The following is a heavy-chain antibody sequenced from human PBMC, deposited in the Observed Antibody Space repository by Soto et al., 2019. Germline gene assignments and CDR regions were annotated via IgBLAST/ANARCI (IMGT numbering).Heavy chain of an antibody. J-gene: IGHJ4*02. CDR1: GGSFSGYY. D-gene: IGHD4-17*01. CDR2: INHSGST. CDR3: AREYGDYGVIDY. Sequence: QVQLQQWGAGLLKPSETLSLTCAVYGGSFSGYYWSWIRQPPGKGLEWIGEINHSGSTNYNPSLKGRVPISVDTSKNQFFLKLGSVTAADTALYYCAREYGDYGVIDYWGQGTLVTVSS. V-gene: IGHV4-34*01.